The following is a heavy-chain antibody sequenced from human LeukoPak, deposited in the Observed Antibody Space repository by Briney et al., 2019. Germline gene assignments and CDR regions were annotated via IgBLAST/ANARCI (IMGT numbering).Heavy chain of an antibody. J-gene: IGHJ3*02. V-gene: IGHV3-74*01. Sequence: PGGSLRLSCAASGFTFSTFWMHWVRQAPGKGLVFVSRINTDGSSTRYADSVKGRFTISRDNAKNTLYLQMNSLRVEDTAVYYCAAAPMVRGITYHDAFDIWGQGTMVTVSS. CDR2: INTDGSST. CDR3: AAAPMVRGITYHDAFDI. D-gene: IGHD3-10*01. CDR1: GFTFSTFW.